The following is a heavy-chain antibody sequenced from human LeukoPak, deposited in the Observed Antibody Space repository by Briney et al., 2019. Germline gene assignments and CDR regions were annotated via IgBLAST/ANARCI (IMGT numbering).Heavy chain of an antibody. CDR3: ARMGGMGWRQRWDSWFDP. CDR2: ISSSSSYI. V-gene: IGHV3-21*01. Sequence: GGSLRLSCAASGFTFSSYSMNWVRQAPGKGLEWVSSISSSSSYIYYADSVKGRFTISRDNAKNSLYLQMNSLRAEDTAVYYCARMGGMGWRQRWDSWFDPWGQGTLVTVSS. D-gene: IGHD2-21*02. CDR1: GFTFSSYS. J-gene: IGHJ5*02.